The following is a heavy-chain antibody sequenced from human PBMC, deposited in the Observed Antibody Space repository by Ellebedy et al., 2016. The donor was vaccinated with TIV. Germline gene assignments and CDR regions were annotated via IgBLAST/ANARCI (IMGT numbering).Heavy chain of an antibody. CDR3: ARYSYGDYASYNWFDP. J-gene: IGHJ5*02. CDR2: INHSGST. Sequence: GSLRLXXAVYGGSFSGYYWSWIRQPPGKGLEWIGEINHSGSTNYNPSLKSRVTISVDTSKNQFSLKLSSVTAADTAVYYCARYSYGDYASYNWFDPWGQGTLVTVSS. V-gene: IGHV4-34*01. CDR1: GGSFSGYY. D-gene: IGHD4-17*01.